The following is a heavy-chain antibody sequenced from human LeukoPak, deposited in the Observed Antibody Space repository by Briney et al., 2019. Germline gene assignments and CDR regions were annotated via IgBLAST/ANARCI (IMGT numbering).Heavy chain of an antibody. D-gene: IGHD3-10*01. CDR1: GFTFSSYS. CDR2: ISGSGGST. J-gene: IGHJ5*02. CDR3: AKDGAGKARLLWFGTPGNWFDP. Sequence: PGGSLRLSCAASGFTFSSYSMSWVRQAPGKGLEWVSAISGSGGSTYYADSVKGRFTISRDNSKNTLYLQMNSLRAEDTAVYYCAKDGAGKARLLWFGTPGNWFDPWGQGTLVTVSS. V-gene: IGHV3-23*01.